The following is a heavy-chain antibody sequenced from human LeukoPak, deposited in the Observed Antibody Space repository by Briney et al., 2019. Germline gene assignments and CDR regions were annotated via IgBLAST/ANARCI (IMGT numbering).Heavy chain of an antibody. J-gene: IGHJ4*02. Sequence: ASVKVSCKASGYTFTSYGISWVRQAPGQGLEWMGWINPNSGGTNYAQKFQGRATMTRDTSISTAYMELSRLRSDDTAVYYCARVSDNTVQGLYYFDYWGQGTLVTVSS. CDR1: GYTFTSYG. CDR3: ARVSDNTVQGLYYFDY. CDR2: INPNSGGT. V-gene: IGHV1-2*02. D-gene: IGHD1-1*01.